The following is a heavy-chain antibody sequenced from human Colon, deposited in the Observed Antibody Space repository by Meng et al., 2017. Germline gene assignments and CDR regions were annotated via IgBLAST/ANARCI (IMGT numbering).Heavy chain of an antibody. CDR1: GFTFSDYW. J-gene: IGHJ4*02. Sequence: SCAASGFTFSDYWMHWVRQAPGKGLVWVSRINTDGSNKAYADSVQGRFTISRDNAKNTLYLQMNSLRADDTSVYYCVRDRYVCGGGGCYSDYFDNWGQGTLVTVSS. CDR2: INTDGSNK. V-gene: IGHV3-74*01. CDR3: VRDRYVCGGGGCYSDYFDN. D-gene: IGHD2-15*01.